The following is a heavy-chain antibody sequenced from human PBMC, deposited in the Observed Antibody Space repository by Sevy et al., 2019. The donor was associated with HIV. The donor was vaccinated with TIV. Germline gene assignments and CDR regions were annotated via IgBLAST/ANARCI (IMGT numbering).Heavy chain of an antibody. V-gene: IGHV3-7*01. CDR2: IRQDGNEL. CDR1: GFTFDTYW. Sequence: GGSLRLFCAASGFTFDTYWMQWVRQAPGQGLEWVANIRQDGNELYYADSVRGRFTISRDNAKETLYLQMSNLRVEDSAIYYCARRYFDLWGQGTLVTVSS. CDR3: ARRYFDL. J-gene: IGHJ4*02.